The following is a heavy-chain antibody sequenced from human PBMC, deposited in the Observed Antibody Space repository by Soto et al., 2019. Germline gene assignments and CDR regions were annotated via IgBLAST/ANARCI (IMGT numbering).Heavy chain of an antibody. Sequence: ASVKVSCKASGYTFTSYGISWVRQAPGQGLEWMGWISAYNGNTNYAQKLQGRVTMTTDTSTSTAYMELRSLRSDDTAVYYCARSEAAKTHNWFDPWGQGTLVTVSS. D-gene: IGHD6-13*01. CDR3: ARSEAAKTHNWFDP. V-gene: IGHV1-18*01. CDR1: GYTFTSYG. CDR2: ISAYNGNT. J-gene: IGHJ5*02.